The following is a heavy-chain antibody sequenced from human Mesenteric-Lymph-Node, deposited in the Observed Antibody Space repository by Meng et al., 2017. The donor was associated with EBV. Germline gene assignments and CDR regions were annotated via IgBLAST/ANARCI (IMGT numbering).Heavy chain of an antibody. V-gene: IGHV3-74*01. Sequence: VPLWESGGGLVQPGGPLMLSCASSGFPFSSYWMHWVRQAPGKGLVWVSHINTYGSRTDYADSVKGRFTISRDNAKNTLSLQMNSLRAEDTAVYYCTSDLGGATDFWGQGTLVTVSS. CDR1: GFPFSSYW. D-gene: IGHD1-26*01. CDR2: INTYGSRT. J-gene: IGHJ4*02. CDR3: TSDLGGATDF.